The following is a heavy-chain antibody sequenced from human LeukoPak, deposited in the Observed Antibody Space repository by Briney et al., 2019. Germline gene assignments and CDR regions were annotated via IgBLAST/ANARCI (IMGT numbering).Heavy chain of an antibody. J-gene: IGHJ4*02. CDR2: IYYSGST. CDR1: GGSISSGGCY. D-gene: IGHD2-21*01. Sequence: SETLSLTCTVSGGSISSGGCYWSWIRQPPGKGLEWIGNIYYSGSTNYNPSLKSRVTISVDTSKNQFSLKVSSVTAADTAVYYCARRGGAGRSFDYWGQGTLVTVSS. V-gene: IGHV4-61*08. CDR3: ARRGGAGRSFDY.